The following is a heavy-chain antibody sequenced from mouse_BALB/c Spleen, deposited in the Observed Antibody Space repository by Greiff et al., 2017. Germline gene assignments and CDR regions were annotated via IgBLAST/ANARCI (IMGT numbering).Heavy chain of an antibody. CDR2: INPSNGRT. V-gene: IGHV1S81*02. CDR1: GFSFTSYW. D-gene: IGHD1-1*01. CDR3: AIHYDGSYGMDY. Sequence: VAPQPPGAELVKPGASVKQSCQASGFSFTSYWLHRVKQRPGQGLEWVGVINPSNGRTNYNEKFKSKATLTVDKSSSTVYMQLSSLTAEDSAVYYCAIHYDGSYGMDYWGQGTSVTVSS. J-gene: IGHJ4*01.